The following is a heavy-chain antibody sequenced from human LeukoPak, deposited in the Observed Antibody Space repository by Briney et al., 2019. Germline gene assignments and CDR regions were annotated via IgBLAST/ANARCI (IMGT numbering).Heavy chain of an antibody. CDR1: GGSISSYY. CDR3: ARDSSPWGTGEFDP. D-gene: IGHD3-16*01. Sequence: SETLSLTCTVSGGSISSYYWSWIRQPPGKGLEWIGYIYYSGSGSTNYNPSLKSRVTISVDTSKNQFSLKLNSVTAADTAVYYCARDSSPWGTGEFDPWGQGNLVTVSS. V-gene: IGHV4-59*01. J-gene: IGHJ5*02. CDR2: IYYSGSGST.